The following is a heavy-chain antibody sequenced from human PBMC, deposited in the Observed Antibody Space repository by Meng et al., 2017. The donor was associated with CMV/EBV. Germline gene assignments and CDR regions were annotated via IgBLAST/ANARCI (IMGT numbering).Heavy chain of an antibody. CDR2: IKQDGSEK. V-gene: IGHV3-7*01. J-gene: IGHJ6*02. D-gene: IGHD6-13*01. Sequence: GESLKISCAASGFTFSSYWMSWVRQAPGKGLEWVANIKQDGSEKYYVDSVKGRLTISRDNAKNSLYLQMNSLRAEDTAVYYCARSSSWYFQTDYYYYGMDVWGQGTTVTVSS. CDR1: GFTFSSYW. CDR3: ARSSSWYFQTDYYYYGMDV.